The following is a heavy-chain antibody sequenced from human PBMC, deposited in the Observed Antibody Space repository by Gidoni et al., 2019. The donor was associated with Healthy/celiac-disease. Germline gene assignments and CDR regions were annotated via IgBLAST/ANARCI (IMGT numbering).Heavy chain of an antibody. V-gene: IGHV4-4*02. CDR1: GGSLSRSNW. CDR3: ASSPPMVRGVIFY. Sequence: QVQLQESGPGLLKPSWTLSLTRAVSGGSLSRSNWCIWVSQPPGTGLEWIGALYHSGSTNYNPSLKSRFTISLDKSKNQFSLKLSSVTAADTAVYYFASSPPMVRGVIFYWGQGTLVTVSS. J-gene: IGHJ4*02. CDR2: LYHSGST. D-gene: IGHD3-10*01.